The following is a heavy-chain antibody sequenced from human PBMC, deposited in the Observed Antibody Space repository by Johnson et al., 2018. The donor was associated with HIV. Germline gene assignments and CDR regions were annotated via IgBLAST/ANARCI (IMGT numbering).Heavy chain of an antibody. J-gene: IGHJ3*02. CDR1: GFTFSNAW. CDR3: TTVGGILGTYAFDI. CDR2: IKSKPDGGKT. Sequence: LVESGGGLVKPGGSLRLSCAASGFTFSNAWMSWVRQAPGKGLEWVGRIKSKPDGGKTDYAAPVNARFTISRDDSKNTLYLQMNSLKTEDTALYYCTTVGGILGTYAFDIWGQGTMVTVSS. V-gene: IGHV3-15*01. D-gene: IGHD2-8*02.